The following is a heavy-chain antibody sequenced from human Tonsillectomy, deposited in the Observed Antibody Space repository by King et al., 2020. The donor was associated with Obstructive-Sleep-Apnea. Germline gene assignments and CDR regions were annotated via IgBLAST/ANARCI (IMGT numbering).Heavy chain of an antibody. J-gene: IGHJ6*02. V-gene: IGHV3-9*01. CDR1: GFTFENHA. D-gene: IGHD7-27*01. Sequence: VQLVESGGGLVQPGRSLRLSCAASGFTFENHAMHWVRQTPGKGLEWVSGISWNSGSIAYADTVKGRFTVSRDNAKNSLHLQMNSLRAGDTALYYCVKDNGLTGTHGLDVWGQGTTVTVSS. CDR2: ISWNSGSI. CDR3: VKDNGLTGTHGLDV.